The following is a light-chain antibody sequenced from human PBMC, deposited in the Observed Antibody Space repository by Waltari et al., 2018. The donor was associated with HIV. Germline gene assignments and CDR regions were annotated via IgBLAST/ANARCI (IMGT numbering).Light chain of an antibody. CDR2: RDN. Sequence: SYDLTQPPSVSVSPGQTARIPCSGAALSKRYAYWYQQKPGQAPVMVIYRDNERPSGIPERFSGSSSETTVTLSISGVQAEDEADYYCQVADSSGTYVFGTGTKVTVL. CDR1: ALSKRY. J-gene: IGLJ1*01. V-gene: IGLV3-25*03. CDR3: QVADSSGTYV.